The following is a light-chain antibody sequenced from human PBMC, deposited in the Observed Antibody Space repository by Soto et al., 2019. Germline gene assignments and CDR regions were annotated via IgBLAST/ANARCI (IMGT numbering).Light chain of an antibody. CDR3: QQYHTLVS. CDR2: DAS. V-gene: IGKV1-33*01. Sequence: DIQMTQSPSSLSASVGDRVTITCQASRDIRKYLNWYQQKPGKAPKLLIYDASNLETGVTSRFSGSGSGTDFTFTISSLQSEDIATYYCQQYHTLVSFGVGTKVEIK. CDR1: RDIRKY. J-gene: IGKJ4*01.